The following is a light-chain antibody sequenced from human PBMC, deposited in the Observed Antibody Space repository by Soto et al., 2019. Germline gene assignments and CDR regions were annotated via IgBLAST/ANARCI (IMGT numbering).Light chain of an antibody. J-gene: IGKJ1*01. Sequence: EIVLTQSPATLSLSPGERATLSCRASQSVSSYLAWYQQKPGQAPRLLIYDASNRATGIPDRFSGSGSGTDFTLTISSLEPEDFAAYYCQQRSNSPLTFGPGTKVDIK. V-gene: IGKV3-11*01. CDR3: QQRSNSPLT. CDR2: DAS. CDR1: QSVSSY.